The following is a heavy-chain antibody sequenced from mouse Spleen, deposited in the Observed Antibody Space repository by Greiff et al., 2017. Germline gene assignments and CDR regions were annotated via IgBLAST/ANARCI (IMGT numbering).Heavy chain of an antibody. CDR2: IDPENGDT. CDR1: GFNIKDYY. V-gene: IGHV14-4*02. Sequence: EVMLVESGAELVRAGASVKLSCTASGFNIKDYYMHWVKQRPEQGLEWIGWIDPENGDTEYAPKFQGKATMTADTSSNTAYLQLSSLTSEDTAVYYCNAITTVVAPGFAYWGQGTLVTVSA. D-gene: IGHD1-1*01. CDR3: NAITTVVAPGFAY. J-gene: IGHJ3*01.